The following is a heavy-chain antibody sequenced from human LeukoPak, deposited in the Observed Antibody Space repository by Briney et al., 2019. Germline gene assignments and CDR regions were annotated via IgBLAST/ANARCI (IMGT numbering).Heavy chain of an antibody. CDR3: ARSTYDILTGYPTFDY. D-gene: IGHD3-9*01. CDR1: GDSISSSNCY. J-gene: IGHJ4*02. CDR2: IYISGNT. Sequence: SETLSLTCTVSGDSISSSNCYWGWIRQPPGKGLEWIGRIYISGNTNYNPSLKSRVTISVDTSKNQFSLKLSSVTAADTAVYFCARSTYDILTGYPTFDYWGQGTLVTVSS. V-gene: IGHV4-39*07.